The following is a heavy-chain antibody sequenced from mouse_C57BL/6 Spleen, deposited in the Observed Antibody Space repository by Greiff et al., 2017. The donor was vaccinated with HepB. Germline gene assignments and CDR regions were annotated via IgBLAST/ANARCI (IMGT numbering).Heavy chain of an antibody. CDR3: ARSRAQATCYFDY. V-gene: IGHV1-54*01. CDR1: GYAFTNYL. CDR2: INPGSGGT. J-gene: IGHJ2*01. D-gene: IGHD3-2*02. Sequence: QVQLQQSGAELVRPGTSVKVSCKASGYAFTNYLIEGVKQRPGQGLEWIGVINPGSGGTNYNEKFKGKATLTADKSSSTAYMQLSSLTSEDSAVYCCARSRAQATCYFDYWGQGTTLTVSS.